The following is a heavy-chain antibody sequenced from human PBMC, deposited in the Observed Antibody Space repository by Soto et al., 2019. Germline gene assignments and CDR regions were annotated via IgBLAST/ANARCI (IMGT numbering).Heavy chain of an antibody. CDR2: ISGSGGST. Sequence: GGSLRLSCAASGFTFSSYAMSWVRQAPGKGLEWVSAISGSGGSTYYADSVKGRFTISRDNSKNTLYLQMNSLRAEDTAVYYCAKSVGYDSSGWNYFDYWGQGTLVPVSS. J-gene: IGHJ4*02. V-gene: IGHV3-23*01. CDR1: GFTFSSYA. CDR3: AKSVGYDSSGWNYFDY. D-gene: IGHD3-22*01.